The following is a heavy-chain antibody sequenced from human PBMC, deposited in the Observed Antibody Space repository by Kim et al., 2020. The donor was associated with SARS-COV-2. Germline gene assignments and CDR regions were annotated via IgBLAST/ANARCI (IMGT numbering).Heavy chain of an antibody. CDR3: AADVYYYYGMDV. V-gene: IGHV1-58*01. Sequence: NYALKFQERVTITRDISTSTAYMELSSLRSEDTAVYYCAADVYYYYGMDVWGQGTTVTVSS. J-gene: IGHJ6*02.